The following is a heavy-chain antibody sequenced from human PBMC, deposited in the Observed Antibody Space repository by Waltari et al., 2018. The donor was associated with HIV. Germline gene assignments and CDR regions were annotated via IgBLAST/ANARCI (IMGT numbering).Heavy chain of an antibody. CDR3: ARMGDTFYFHD. Sequence: QVQLQESGPGLVKPSWTVSLVCGVSGGSISSNRWWSWVRQPSGKGLWWMRKIYHSGTTNYIPSFTSRVTISVDKSKNHFSLKVRSVTAADTAVYFCARMGDTFYFHDWGQGTLVTVSS. J-gene: IGHJ4*02. CDR1: GGSISSNRW. V-gene: IGHV4-4*02. CDR2: IYHSGTT. D-gene: IGHD3-16*01.